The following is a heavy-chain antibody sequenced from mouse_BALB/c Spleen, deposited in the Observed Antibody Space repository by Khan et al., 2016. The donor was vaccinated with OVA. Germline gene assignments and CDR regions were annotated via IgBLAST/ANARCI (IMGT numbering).Heavy chain of an antibody. V-gene: IGHV1S26*01. CDR3: ARDRIDY. CDR1: GYTFTTYW. J-gene: IGHJ2*01. Sequence: QVQLQQSGAELVKPGASVKLSCEASGYTFTTYWMHWVKQRPGQGLEWIGYINPTSGYTDYNQKFKDKATLTADKSSSTAYMQLSSLTSDDSAVYYCARDRIDYWGQGTTLTVSS. CDR2: INPTSGYT.